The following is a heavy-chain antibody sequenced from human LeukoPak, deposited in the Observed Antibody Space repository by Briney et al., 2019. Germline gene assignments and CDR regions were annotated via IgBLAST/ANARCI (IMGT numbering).Heavy chain of an antibody. CDR1: GFTFSSYW. Sequence: SGGSLRLSCAASGFTFSSYWMSWVRQAPGKGLEWVANIKQDGSEEYYVDSVKGRFTISRDNAKNSLYLQMNSLRAEDTAVYYCARVNFWSGYTYYYYYGMDVWGQGTTVTVSS. V-gene: IGHV3-7*03. D-gene: IGHD3-3*01. CDR3: ARVNFWSGYTYYYYYGMDV. CDR2: IKQDGSEE. J-gene: IGHJ6*02.